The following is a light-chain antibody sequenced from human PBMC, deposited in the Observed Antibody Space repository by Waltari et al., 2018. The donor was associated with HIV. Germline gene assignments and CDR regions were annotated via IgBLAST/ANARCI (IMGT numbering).Light chain of an antibody. CDR1: ALPNRY. V-gene: IGLV3-25*03. CDR2: KDS. CDR3: QSADISDYYLVL. J-gene: IGLJ3*02. Sequence: SYELTQPPSVSVSPGQTARITCSGDALPNRYAYWYQQKPGQAPVLMIYKDSQRPSGIPERFSGSTSGTTVTLTISGVQAEDEADYYCQSADISDYYLVLFGGGTKLTVL.